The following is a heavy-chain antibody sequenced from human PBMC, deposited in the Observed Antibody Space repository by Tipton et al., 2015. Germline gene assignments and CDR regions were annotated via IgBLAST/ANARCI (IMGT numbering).Heavy chain of an antibody. J-gene: IGHJ5*01. D-gene: IGHD5-24*01. CDR2: ITWNSGNI. V-gene: IGHV3-9*01. CDR1: GFNFYGFA. CDR3: VRGAGGYNHRSFDS. Sequence: SLRLSCAASGFNFYGFAMHWVRQAPRKGLEWVSSITWNSGNIGYADSVRGRFSISRDNAKNSLSLQMNGLRHDDTALYYCVRGAGGYNHRSFDSWGQGTLVTVSS.